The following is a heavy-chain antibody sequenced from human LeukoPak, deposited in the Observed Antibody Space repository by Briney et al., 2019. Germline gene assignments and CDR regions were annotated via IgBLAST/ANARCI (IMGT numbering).Heavy chain of an antibody. CDR1: GFTFNNYA. CDR2: ISRSGGDM. J-gene: IGHJ4*02. V-gene: IGHV3-23*01. Sequence: GGSLRLSCAASGFTFNNYAMNWVRQAPGKGLEWLSMISRSGGDMYYTDSVKGRFTISRDNSKNTLYLQMDSLRAEDTAVYYCAKDWGVVTLFEYWGQGVLVTVSS. CDR3: AKDWGVVTLFEY. D-gene: IGHD4-23*01.